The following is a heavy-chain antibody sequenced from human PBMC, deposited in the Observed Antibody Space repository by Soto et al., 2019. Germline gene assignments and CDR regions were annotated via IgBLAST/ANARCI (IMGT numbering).Heavy chain of an antibody. CDR3: ARHGGYGSGSYDAFDI. J-gene: IGHJ3*02. CDR2: IYYSGRT. D-gene: IGHD3-10*01. Sequence: SETLSLTCTVSGGSISSYYWSWIRQPPGKGLEWIGYIYYSGRTNYNPSLKSRVTISVDTSNNHFSLKLTSVTAADTAVYYCARHGGYGSGSYDAFDIWGQGTMVTVSS. CDR1: GGSISSYY. V-gene: IGHV4-59*08.